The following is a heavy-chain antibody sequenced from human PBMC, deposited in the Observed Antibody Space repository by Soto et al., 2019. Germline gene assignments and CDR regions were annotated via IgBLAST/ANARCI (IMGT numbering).Heavy chain of an antibody. V-gene: IGHV3-30-3*01. J-gene: IGHJ4*02. Sequence: GGSLRLSCAASGFTFSSYAMHWVRQAPGKGLEWVAVISYDGSNKYYADSVKGRFTISRDNSKNTLYLQMNSLRAEDTAVYYCARGGTYYDILTGYLWGQGTLVTVSS. CDR2: ISYDGSNK. CDR3: ARGGTYYDILTGYL. D-gene: IGHD3-9*01. CDR1: GFTFSSYA.